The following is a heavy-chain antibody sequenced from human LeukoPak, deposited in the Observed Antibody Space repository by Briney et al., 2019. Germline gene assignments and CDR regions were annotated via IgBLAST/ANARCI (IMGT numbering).Heavy chain of an antibody. D-gene: IGHD3-10*01. J-gene: IGHJ3*02. CDR1: GDSISSSSSY. V-gene: IGHV4-61*01. Sequence: SETLSLTCTVSGDSISSSSSYWSWIRQPPGKGLEWIGYIYYSGSTNYNPSLKSRVTISVDTSKNQFSLKLSSVTAADTAVYYCAREYYYGSGSYWWSNAGSAFDIWGQGTMVTVSS. CDR2: IYYSGST. CDR3: AREYYYGSGSYWWSNAGSAFDI.